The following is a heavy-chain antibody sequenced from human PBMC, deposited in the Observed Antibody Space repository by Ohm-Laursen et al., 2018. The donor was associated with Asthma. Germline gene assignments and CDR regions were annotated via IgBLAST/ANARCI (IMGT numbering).Heavy chain of an antibody. D-gene: IGHD2-21*01. V-gene: IGHV3-21*01. CDR2: ISSSSSYI. CDR3: ARDKIANYGMDV. J-gene: IGHJ6*02. CDR1: GYTFSRYS. Sequence: SLRLSCAASGYTFSRYSIHWVRQAPGKGLEWVSSISSSSSYIYYADSVKGRFTISRDNAKNSLYLQMNSLRAEDTAVYYCARDKIANYGMDVWGQGTTVTVSS.